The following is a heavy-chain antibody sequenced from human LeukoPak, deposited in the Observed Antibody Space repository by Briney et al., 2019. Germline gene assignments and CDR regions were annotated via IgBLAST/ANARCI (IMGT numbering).Heavy chain of an antibody. J-gene: IGHJ5*02. CDR3: ARTLLWFGELLYKGWFDP. V-gene: IGHV4-59*08. Sequence: SETLSLTCTVSGGSISSYYWSWIRQPPGKGLEWIGYIYYSGSTNYNPSLKSRVTISVDTSKNQFSLKLSSVTAADTAVYYCARTLLWFGELLYKGWFDPWGQGTLVTVSS. CDR1: GGSISSYY. D-gene: IGHD3-10*01. CDR2: IYYSGST.